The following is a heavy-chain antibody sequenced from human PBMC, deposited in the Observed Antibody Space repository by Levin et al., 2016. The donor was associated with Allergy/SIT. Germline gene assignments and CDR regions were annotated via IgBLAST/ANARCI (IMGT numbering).Heavy chain of an antibody. CDR3: AYGSPYGDYKPSFDS. D-gene: IGHD4-17*01. CDR2: INHSGGT. CDR1: GDSITSGDYY. V-gene: IGHV4-30-4*01. J-gene: IGHJ4*02. Sequence: SETLSLTCTVSGDSITSGDYYWSWIRQPPGHGLEWIGEINHSGGTNYNPSLKSRVTISVDTSKKQFSLNLKSVTAADTAVYYCAYGSPYGDYKPSFDSWGQGTLVTVSS.